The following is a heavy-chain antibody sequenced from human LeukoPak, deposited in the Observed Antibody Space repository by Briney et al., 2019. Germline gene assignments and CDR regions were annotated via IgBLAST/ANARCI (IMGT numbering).Heavy chain of an antibody. CDR1: GFTLRSYD. Sequence: GGSLRLSWAASGFTLRSYDMSWVRQAPGKGLEWVAATSGSGVNSYYADSVGGRFTISRDNSQNTLYLQMDSLRAEDTALYYCAKEYSGYDFDYWGQGTLVTVSS. V-gene: IGHV3-23*01. J-gene: IGHJ4*02. D-gene: IGHD5-12*01. CDR3: AKEYSGYDFDY. CDR2: TSGSGVNS.